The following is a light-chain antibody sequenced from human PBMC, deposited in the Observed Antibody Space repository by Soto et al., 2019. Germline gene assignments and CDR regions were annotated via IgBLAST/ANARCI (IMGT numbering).Light chain of an antibody. J-gene: IGKJ2*01. CDR2: DAS. Sequence: EIVLTQSPATLSLSPGERATLSCRASQSVSSYLAWYQQKPGQAPRLLIYDASNRATGIPARFSGSGSGTDFTLNISSLEPEDFAVYYCQQRSNWPLGYTFGQGTKLEIK. CDR3: QQRSNWPLGYT. CDR1: QSVSSY. V-gene: IGKV3-11*01.